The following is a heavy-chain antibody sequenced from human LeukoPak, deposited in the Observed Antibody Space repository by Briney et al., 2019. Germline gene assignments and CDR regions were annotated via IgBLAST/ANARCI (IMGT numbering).Heavy chain of an antibody. J-gene: IGHJ4*02. CDR2: IYHSGST. CDR1: GGSISSSNW. D-gene: IGHD6-19*01. Sequence: PSETLSLTCAVSGGSISSSNWWSWVRQPPGKGLEWIGEIYHSGSTNYNPSLKSRVTISVDKSKNQFSLKLGSVTAADTAVYYCARGHRYSSGPAYDYWGQGTLVTVSS. CDR3: ARGHRYSSGPAYDY. V-gene: IGHV4-4*02.